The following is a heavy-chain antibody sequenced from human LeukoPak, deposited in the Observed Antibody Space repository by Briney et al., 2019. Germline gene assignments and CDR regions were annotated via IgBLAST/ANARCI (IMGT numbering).Heavy chain of an antibody. J-gene: IGHJ4*02. CDR3: ASTMVRGVITPFDY. CDR1: GYTFTSYG. V-gene: IGHV1-18*01. CDR2: ISAYNGNT. D-gene: IGHD3-10*01. Sequence: ASVKVSCKSSGYTFTSYGISWVRQAPGQGLEWMGWISAYNGNTNYAQKFQGRVTMTRDTSISTAYMELSRLRSDDTAVYYCASTMVRGVITPFDYWGQGTLVTVPS.